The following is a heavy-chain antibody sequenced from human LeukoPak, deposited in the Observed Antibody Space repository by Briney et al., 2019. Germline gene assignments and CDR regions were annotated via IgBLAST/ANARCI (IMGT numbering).Heavy chain of an antibody. CDR3: ARASEGYCSGGGCYYGMDV. J-gene: IGHJ6*01. D-gene: IGHD2-15*01. CDR1: GFTFSSYT. CDR2: ISSSSSYI. V-gene: IGHV3-21*01. Sequence: PGGSLRLSCAASGFTFSSYTMNWVRQAPGKGLEWVSYISSSSSYIYYADSVKGRFTISRDNAENSLYLQMNSLRAEDTAVYYCARASEGYCSGGGCYYGMDVWGQGTTVTVSS.